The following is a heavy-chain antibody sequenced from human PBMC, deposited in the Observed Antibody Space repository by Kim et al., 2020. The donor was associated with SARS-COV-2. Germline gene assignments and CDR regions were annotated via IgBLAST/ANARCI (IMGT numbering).Heavy chain of an antibody. Sequence: GGSLRLSCAASRFTFPTYHMNWVRQAPGKGLEWVSSISFSGTYTYYADSVRGRFTISRDNAKDSLSLQMNSLRAEDTGVYYCARFDGNGLDVWGQGTTV. D-gene: IGHD3-9*01. V-gene: IGHV3-21*01. CDR1: RFTFPTYH. CDR3: ARFDGNGLDV. J-gene: IGHJ6*02. CDR2: ISFSGTYT.